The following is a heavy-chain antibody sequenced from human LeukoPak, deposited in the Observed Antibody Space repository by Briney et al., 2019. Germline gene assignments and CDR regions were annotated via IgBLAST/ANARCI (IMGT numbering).Heavy chain of an antibody. V-gene: IGHV4-34*01. J-gene: IGHJ4*02. CDR3: ARKSRYSSSPFDY. Sequence: PETLSLTCAVYGGSFSGYYWSWIRQPPGKGLEWIGEINHSGSTNYNPSLKSRVTISVDTSKNQFSLKLSSVTAADTAVYYCARKSRYSSSPFDYWGQGTLVTVSS. D-gene: IGHD6-6*01. CDR1: GGSFSGYY. CDR2: INHSGST.